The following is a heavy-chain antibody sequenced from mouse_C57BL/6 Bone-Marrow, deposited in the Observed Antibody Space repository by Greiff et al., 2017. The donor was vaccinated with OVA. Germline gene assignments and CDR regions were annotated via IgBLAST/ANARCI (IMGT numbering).Heavy chain of an antibody. CDR2: ISDGGSYT. Sequence: EVQVVESGGGLVKPGGSMKLSCAASGFTFSSYAMSWVRQTPEKRLEWVATISDGGSYTYYHDNVKGRFTISRDNTKNNLDLKMSHMKTQETAMYYCARGGDYDYDDYAMDYWGQGTSVTVSS. J-gene: IGHJ4*01. D-gene: IGHD2-4*01. CDR1: GFTFSSYA. CDR3: ARGGDYDYDDYAMDY. V-gene: IGHV5-4*01.